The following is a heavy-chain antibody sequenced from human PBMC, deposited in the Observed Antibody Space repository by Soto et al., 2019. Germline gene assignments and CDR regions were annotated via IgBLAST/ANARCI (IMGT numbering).Heavy chain of an antibody. Sequence: PGGSLRLSCAASGFTFSSYSMNCVRQAPWKGLEWVSSISSSGSYIYYADSLKSRFTISRDNAKNSLYLQMNSLRAEDTAVYYCAKDLMVRGASEYWGQGTLVTVSS. CDR1: GFTFSSYS. V-gene: IGHV3-21*04. J-gene: IGHJ4*02. D-gene: IGHD3-10*01. CDR3: AKDLMVRGASEY. CDR2: ISSSGSYI.